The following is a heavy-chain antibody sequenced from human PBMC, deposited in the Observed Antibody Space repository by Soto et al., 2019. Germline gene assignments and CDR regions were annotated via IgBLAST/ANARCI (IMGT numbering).Heavy chain of an antibody. CDR3: ARDEGGDSSSWDYYYYMDV. V-gene: IGHV1-18*01. CDR1: GYTFTSYG. J-gene: IGHJ6*03. Sequence: QVQLVQSGAEVKKPGASVKVSCKASGYTFTSYGISWVRQAPGQGLEWMGWISAYNGNTNYAQKLQGRVTMTTDTSTSTADMELRSLRSDDTAVYYCARDEGGDSSSWDYYYYMDVWGKGTTVTVSS. CDR2: ISAYNGNT. D-gene: IGHD6-13*01.